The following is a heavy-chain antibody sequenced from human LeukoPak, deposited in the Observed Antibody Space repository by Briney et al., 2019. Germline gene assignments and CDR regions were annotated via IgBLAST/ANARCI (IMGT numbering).Heavy chain of an antibody. V-gene: IGHV4-59*08. J-gene: IGHJ6*02. D-gene: IGHD3-9*01. Sequence: SETPCLTCTVSGGSISSYYWSWIRQPPGKGLEWIGYIYYSGSTNYNPSLKSRVTISVDTSKNQFSLKLSSVTAADTAVYYCARHESPDYDILTGYYPYYYYGMDVWGQGTTITVSS. CDR1: GGSISSYY. CDR2: IYYSGST. CDR3: ARHESPDYDILTGYYPYYYYGMDV.